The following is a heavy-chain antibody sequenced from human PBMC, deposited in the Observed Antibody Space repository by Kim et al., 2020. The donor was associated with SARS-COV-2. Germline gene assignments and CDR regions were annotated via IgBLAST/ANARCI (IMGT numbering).Heavy chain of an antibody. V-gene: IGHV3-23*01. CDR1: GFIFSNYA. D-gene: IGHD4-17*01. CDR2: ISGSGLTT. CDR3: AKDFVQSAHTVTTCWFDP. J-gene: IGHJ5*02. Sequence: GGSLRLSCEASGFIFSNYAMNWVRQAPGKGLEWVSGISGSGLTTHYADSVKGRLTISRDNSKNTLYLHVNSLRVEDTAVYYCAKDFVQSAHTVTTCWFDPWGQGTLVTVSS.